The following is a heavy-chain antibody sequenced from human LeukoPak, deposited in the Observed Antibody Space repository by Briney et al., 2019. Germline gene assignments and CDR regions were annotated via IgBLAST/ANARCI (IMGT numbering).Heavy chain of an antibody. V-gene: IGHV3-30*04. J-gene: IGHJ4*02. Sequence: GRSLRLSCAASGFAFSSYAMHWVRQAPGKGLEWMAVISYDGSNKYYADSMKGRFTISRDNSKNTLYLQMNSLRAEDTAVYYCARDYYIAAAGNIDYWGQGTLVTVSS. CDR2: ISYDGSNK. D-gene: IGHD6-13*01. CDR3: ARDYYIAAAGNIDY. CDR1: GFAFSSYA.